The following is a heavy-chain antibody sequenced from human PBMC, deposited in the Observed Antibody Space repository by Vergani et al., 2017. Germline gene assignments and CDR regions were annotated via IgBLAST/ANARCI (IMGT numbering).Heavy chain of an antibody. V-gene: IGHV4-59*11. J-gene: IGHJ5*02. CDR3: ARGSIMITFGGVTKWFDP. Sequence: QVQLQESGPGLVKPSETLSLTCTVSGGSISSHYWSWIRQPPGKGLEWIGYIYYSGSTNYNPSLKSRVTISVDTSKNQFSLKLSSVTAADTAVYYCARGSIMITFGGVTKWFDPWGQGTLVTVSS. D-gene: IGHD3-16*01. CDR2: IYYSGST. CDR1: GGSISSHY.